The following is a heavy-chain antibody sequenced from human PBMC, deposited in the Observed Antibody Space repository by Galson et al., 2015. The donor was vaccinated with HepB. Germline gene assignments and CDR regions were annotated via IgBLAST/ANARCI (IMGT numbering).Heavy chain of an antibody. J-gene: IGHJ5*02. CDR1: GFTFSSYA. CDR2: ISGSGGST. Sequence: SLRLSCAASGFTFSSYAMSWVRQAPGKGLEWVSAISGSGGSTYYADSVKGRFTISRDNSKNTLYLQMNSLRAEDTAVYYCAKDGSAYGDYEGGFDPWGQGTLVTVSS. V-gene: IGHV3-23*01. D-gene: IGHD4-17*01. CDR3: AKDGSAYGDYEGGFDP.